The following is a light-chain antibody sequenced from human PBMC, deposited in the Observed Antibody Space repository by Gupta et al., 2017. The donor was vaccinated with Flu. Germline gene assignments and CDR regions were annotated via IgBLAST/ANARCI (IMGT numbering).Light chain of an antibody. Sequence: DIQMTQSQSSLSASVGDRVTITCRASQTISNYLHWYQQKPGKAPKLMIYGTSTLQSGVPSRFSGSGSGTDFTFTISSLQPEDFATYFCQQSYNYPYTFGQGTKLEIK. J-gene: IGKJ2*01. V-gene: IGKV1-39*01. CDR2: GTS. CDR1: QTISNY. CDR3: QQSYNYPYT.